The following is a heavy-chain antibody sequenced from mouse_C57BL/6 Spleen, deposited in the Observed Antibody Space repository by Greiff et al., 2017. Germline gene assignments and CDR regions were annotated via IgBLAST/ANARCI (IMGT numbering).Heavy chain of an antibody. V-gene: IGHV1-18*01. CDR1: GYTFTDYN. Sequence: VQLQQSGPELVKPGASVKIPCKASGYTFTDYNMDWVNQSHGKSLEWIGDINPNNGGTNYNQKFKGKATLTVDKSSSTAYMELRSLTSEDTAVYFSARSTLGSTYFAYWGQGTPLTVSA. CDR2: INPNNGGT. CDR3: ARSTLGSTYFAY. J-gene: IGHJ2*01. D-gene: IGHD1-1*01.